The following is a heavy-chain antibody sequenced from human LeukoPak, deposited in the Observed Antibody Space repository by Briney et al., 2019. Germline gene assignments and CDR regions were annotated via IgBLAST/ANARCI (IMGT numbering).Heavy chain of an antibody. CDR3: AKGIYGSGSYYKSYFDY. CDR2: ISGSGGST. V-gene: IGHV3-23*01. CDR1: GFTFSSYA. J-gene: IGHJ4*02. D-gene: IGHD3-10*01. Sequence: PGGSLRPSCAVSGFTFSSYAMSWVRQAPGTGLKSVSAISGSGGSTYYADSVEGRFTISRDNSKNTLYLQMNSLRAEDTAVYYCAKGIYGSGSYYKSYFDYWGQGTLVTVSS.